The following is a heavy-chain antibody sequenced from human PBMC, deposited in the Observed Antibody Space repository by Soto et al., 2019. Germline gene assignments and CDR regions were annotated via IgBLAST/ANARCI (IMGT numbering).Heavy chain of an antibody. Sequence: QVQLVQSGAEVKKPGSSVKVSCKASGGRLSNYGISWVRQAPGQGLEWMGAIIPDFGTPNYAQKFQDRVTITADESTTTVYMEVRSLTSEDTAVYYCARGDATKIVVTTYYAMDVWGQGTTVTVSS. D-gene: IGHD3-22*01. J-gene: IGHJ6*02. CDR1: GGRLSNYG. V-gene: IGHV1-69*12. CDR2: IIPDFGTP. CDR3: ARGDATKIVVTTYYAMDV.